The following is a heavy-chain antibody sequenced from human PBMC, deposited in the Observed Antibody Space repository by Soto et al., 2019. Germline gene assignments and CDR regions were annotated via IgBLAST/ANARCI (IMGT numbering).Heavy chain of an antibody. CDR2: IYSGGST. V-gene: IGHV3-66*01. CDR1: GFTVSSNY. J-gene: IGHJ3*02. D-gene: IGHD3-9*01. CDR3: AIGDYDILTGHLDAFDI. Sequence: GGSLRLSCAASGFTVSSNYMSWVRQAPGKGLEWVSVIYSGGSTYYADSVKGRFTISRDNSKNTLYLQMNSLRAEDTAVYYCAIGDYDILTGHLDAFDIWGQGTMVTVSS.